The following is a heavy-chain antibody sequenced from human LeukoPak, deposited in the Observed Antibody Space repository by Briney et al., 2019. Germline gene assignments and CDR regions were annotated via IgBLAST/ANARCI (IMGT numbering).Heavy chain of an antibody. CDR1: GFTFTNYW. CDR2: PPPDELGI. Sequence: PGGSLRLSCAASGFTFTNYWMHWVRQAPGMGLVWVSRPPPDELGIIYADSVKGRFTVSRDNAKNTVYLQMNNLRVDDTAMYYCVGTIASRGSEYWGQGALVTVSS. V-gene: IGHV3-74*01. CDR3: VGTIASRGSEY. D-gene: IGHD6-6*01. J-gene: IGHJ4*02.